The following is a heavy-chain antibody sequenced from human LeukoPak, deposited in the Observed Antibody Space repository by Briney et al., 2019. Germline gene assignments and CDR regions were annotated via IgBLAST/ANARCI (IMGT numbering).Heavy chain of an antibody. Sequence: PGGSLRLSCVASGFTFNNYGMSWVRQAPGKGLEWVSDISGSGGTTDFADSVKGRFTISRDNSKNTLYLQMNSLRAEDTAVYYCAVCHWHSSGCRNDYWGQGTLVTVSS. J-gene: IGHJ4*02. CDR3: AVCHWHSSGCRNDY. V-gene: IGHV3-23*01. D-gene: IGHD6-19*01. CDR2: ISGSGGTT. CDR1: GFTFNNYG.